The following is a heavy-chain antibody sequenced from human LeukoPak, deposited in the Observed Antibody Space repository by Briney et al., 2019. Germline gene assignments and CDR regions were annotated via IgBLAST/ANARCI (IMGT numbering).Heavy chain of an antibody. CDR1: GGSISSYY. CDR2: IYYSGRT. J-gene: IGHJ4*02. CDR3: ARCAVMDDDYFDY. Sequence: PSETLSLTCTVSGGSISSYYWSWIRQPPGKGLEWIGYIYYSGRTNYNPSLESRVTISVDTSKNQFSLKLSSVTAADTAVYYCARCAVMDDDYFDYWGQGTLVTVSS. V-gene: IGHV4-59*01. D-gene: IGHD3-16*01.